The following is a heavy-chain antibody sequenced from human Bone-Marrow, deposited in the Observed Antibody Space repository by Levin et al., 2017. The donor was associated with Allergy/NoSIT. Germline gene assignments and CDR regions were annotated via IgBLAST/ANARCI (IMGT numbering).Heavy chain of an antibody. V-gene: IGHV3-23*01. Sequence: GGSLRLSCAASGFTFSSHAMSWVRQAPGKGLEWVSGISGSGGSTYYAEAVKGRFSISRDNSKNTLYMQMNSLRGEDTAVYYCAKNFVNYYGSGSTNSDWFDPWGQGTLVTVSS. J-gene: IGHJ5*02. CDR1: GFTFSSHA. CDR2: ISGSGGST. CDR3: AKNFVNYYGSGSTNSDWFDP. D-gene: IGHD3-10*01.